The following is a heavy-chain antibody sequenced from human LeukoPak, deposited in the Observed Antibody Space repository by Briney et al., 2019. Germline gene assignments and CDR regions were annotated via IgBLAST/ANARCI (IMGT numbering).Heavy chain of an antibody. J-gene: IGHJ4*02. V-gene: IGHV4-38-2*02. CDR1: GYSISSGYY. CDR2: IYHSGRA. D-gene: IGHD6-13*01. Sequence: PSETLSLTCTVSGYSISSGYYWGWIRQPPGKGLEWIGSIYHSGRAYYNPSLKTRVTISVDKSKNQFSLKLSSVTAADTAVYYCARVRSSWYLDYWGQGTLVTVSS. CDR3: ARVRSSWYLDY.